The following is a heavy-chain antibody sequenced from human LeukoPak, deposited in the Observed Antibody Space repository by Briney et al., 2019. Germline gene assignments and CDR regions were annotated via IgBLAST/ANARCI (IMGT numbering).Heavy chain of an antibody. CDR1: GFSLSSYW. CDR2: INSDGSST. V-gene: IGHV3-74*01. J-gene: IGHJ4*02. CDR3: ARGNSHSFDY. Sequence: GGSLRLSCAASGFSLSSYWMHWVRHTPGKGPVWDSRINSDGSSTSYADSVKGRFTISRDNAKNTLYLQMNSLRAEDTAVYYCARGNSHSFDYWGQGALVTVSS. D-gene: IGHD4-11*01.